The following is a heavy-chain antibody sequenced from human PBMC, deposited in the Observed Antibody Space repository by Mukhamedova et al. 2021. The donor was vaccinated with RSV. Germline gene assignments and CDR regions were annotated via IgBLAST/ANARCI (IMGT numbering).Heavy chain of an antibody. CDR2: IKSHPAGGTT. D-gene: IGHD2-2*01. J-gene: IGHJ4*02. CDR3: ATGKGYCSATSCPTPNFYLNY. V-gene: IGHV3-15*07. Sequence: VGRIKSHPAGGTTDYAAPVRGRFTISRDDSRNTVYLQMNSLTTEDTAMYFCATGKGYCSATSCPTPNFYLNYWGQGTLVAVSS.